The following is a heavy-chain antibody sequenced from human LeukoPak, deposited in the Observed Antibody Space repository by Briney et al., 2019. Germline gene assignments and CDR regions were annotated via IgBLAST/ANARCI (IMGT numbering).Heavy chain of an antibody. J-gene: IGHJ5*02. CDR2: IYTSGST. Sequence: FEAPFPPPPVSGGSLRSFYWGWVRGPPAEGPEWIGRIYTSGSTNYNPSLKSRVTMSVDTSKNQFSLKLSSVTAADTAVYYCARDPGIAAAGSWGQGTLVTVSS. V-gene: IGHV4-4*07. D-gene: IGHD6-13*01. CDR1: GGSLRSFY. CDR3: ARDPGIAAAGS.